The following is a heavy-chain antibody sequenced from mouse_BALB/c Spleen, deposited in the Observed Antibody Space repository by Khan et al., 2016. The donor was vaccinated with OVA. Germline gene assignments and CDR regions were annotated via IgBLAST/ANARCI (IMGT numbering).Heavy chain of an antibody. CDR3: AKDDRYDVYFDF. J-gene: IGHJ2*01. D-gene: IGHD2-14*01. Sequence: IQLVQSGPELVKPGASVKMSCEASGYTFTSYVIHWVKQKPGQGLEWIGYIYPFNDDTKYNEKFKGKATLTSDTSSSTAYMELRSLPSADSAVYYGAKDDRYDVYFDFWGQGTTLTVSS. CDR2: IYPFNDDT. CDR1: GYTFTSYV. V-gene: IGHV1S136*01.